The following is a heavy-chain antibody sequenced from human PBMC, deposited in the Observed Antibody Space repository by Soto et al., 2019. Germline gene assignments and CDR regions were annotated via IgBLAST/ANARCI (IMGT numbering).Heavy chain of an antibody. V-gene: IGHV1-18*01. D-gene: IGHD4-17*01. CDR3: ARDGYGDYGY. J-gene: IGHJ4*02. Sequence: QVQLVQSGAEVKKPGTSVKVSCKASGYTFTSNGISWVRQAPGQGLEWMGWSSTYNGNTNYAQKLQGRVTMTRDTATSIAYMELRDLRADDTAVYYCARDGYGDYGYWGQGSLATVSS. CDR2: SSTYNGNT. CDR1: GYTFTSNG.